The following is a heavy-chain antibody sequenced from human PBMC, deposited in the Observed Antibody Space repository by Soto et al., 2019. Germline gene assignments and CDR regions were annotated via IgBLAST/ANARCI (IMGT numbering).Heavy chain of an antibody. D-gene: IGHD5-12*01. V-gene: IGHV4-34*01. CDR2: INHSGST. CDR1: GGSFSGYY. Sequence: QVQLQQWGAGLLKPSETLSLTCAVYGGSFSGYYWGWIRQPPGKGLEWIGEINHSGSTNYNPSLKSRVTISVDTSKNQFSLKLSSVTAADTAVYYCARGGSGYDFAYWYFDLWGRGTLVTVSS. CDR3: ARGGSGYDFAYWYFDL. J-gene: IGHJ2*01.